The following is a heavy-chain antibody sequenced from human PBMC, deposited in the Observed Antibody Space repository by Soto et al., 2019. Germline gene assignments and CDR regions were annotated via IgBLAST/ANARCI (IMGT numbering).Heavy chain of an antibody. CDR2: ISYDGSNK. J-gene: IGHJ4*02. D-gene: IGHD3-3*01. CDR3: AKDRYEGFLEWFRGNYFDY. Sequence: QVQLVESGGGVVQPGRSLRLSCAASGFTFSSYGMHWVRQAPGKGLEWVAVISYDGSNKYYADSVKGRFTISRDNSKNTLYLQMNSLRAEDTAVYYCAKDRYEGFLEWFRGNYFDYWGQGTPVTVSS. CDR1: GFTFSSYG. V-gene: IGHV3-30*18.